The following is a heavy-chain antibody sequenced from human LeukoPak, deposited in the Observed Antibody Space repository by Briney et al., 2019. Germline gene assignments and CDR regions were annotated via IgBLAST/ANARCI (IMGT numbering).Heavy chain of an antibody. CDR3: ARVDSSGWFYD. Sequence: GGSLRLSCAASGFTFSSYAMHWVRQAPGKGLEWVAVISYDGSNKYYADSVKGRFTISRDNSKNTLYLQMNSLRAEDTAVYYCARVDSSGWFYDWGQGTLVTVSS. CDR2: ISYDGSNK. D-gene: IGHD6-19*01. J-gene: IGHJ5*02. CDR1: GFTFSSYA. V-gene: IGHV3-30-3*01.